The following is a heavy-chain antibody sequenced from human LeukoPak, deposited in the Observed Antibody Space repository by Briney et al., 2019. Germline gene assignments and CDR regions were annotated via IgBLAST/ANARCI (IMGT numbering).Heavy chain of an antibody. CDR1: GYTLTELS. Sequence: GASVKVSCKVSGYTLTELSMHWVRQAPGKGLEWMGGFDPEDGETIYAQKFQGRVTITEDTSTDTAYMELSSLRSEDTAVYYCATASDIVVVPAAQVALDAFDIWGQGTMVTVSS. V-gene: IGHV1-24*01. CDR3: ATASDIVVVPAAQVALDAFDI. D-gene: IGHD2-2*01. J-gene: IGHJ3*02. CDR2: FDPEDGET.